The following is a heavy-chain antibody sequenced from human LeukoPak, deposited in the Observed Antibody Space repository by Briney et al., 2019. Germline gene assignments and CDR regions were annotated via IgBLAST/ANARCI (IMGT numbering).Heavy chain of an antibody. CDR1: GFTFSGHW. J-gene: IGHJ4*02. D-gene: IGHD2-21*01. CDR2: MNGDGSQI. Sequence: GGSLRLSCAASGFTFSGHWMSWVRQAPAKGLEWVAHMNGDGSQIYYMDFVKGRFTISRDNAKNSLYLQMNGLRAEDTAVYYCASFGISWGSAYWGQGTLVTVSS. V-gene: IGHV3-7*01. CDR3: ASFGISWGSAY.